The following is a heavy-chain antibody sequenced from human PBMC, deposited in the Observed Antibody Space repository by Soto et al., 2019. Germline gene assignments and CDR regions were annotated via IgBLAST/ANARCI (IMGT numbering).Heavy chain of an antibody. CDR2: IYYSGST. CDR3: ARVGGYYSDCPNFDY. J-gene: IGHJ4*02. V-gene: IGHV4-59*01. D-gene: IGHD4-17*01. CDR1: GGSISSYY. Sequence: SETLSLTCPVSGGSISSYYWSWIRQPPGKGLEWIGNIYYSGSTNYNPSRKSRVTISVDTSKKQFSLKLSSVTAADTAVYYCARVGGYYSDCPNFDYGGQGTLVNDSS.